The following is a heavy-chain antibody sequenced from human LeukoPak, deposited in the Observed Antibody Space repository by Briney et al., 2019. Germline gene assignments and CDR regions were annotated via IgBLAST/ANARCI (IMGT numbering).Heavy chain of an antibody. CDR1: GFTFSSYS. CDR3: ARGDIVAIVGAYYYYMAV. V-gene: IGHV3-21*06. Sequence: GSLRLSCAASGFTFSSYSMNWVRQAPGKGLEWVSFISSSSSYIYYADSVKGRFTISRDNAKNSLYLQLNSLRAEDTAVYYCARGDIVAIVGAYYYYMAVWGKGSTVTVSS. CDR2: ISSSSSYI. J-gene: IGHJ6*03. D-gene: IGHD5-12*01.